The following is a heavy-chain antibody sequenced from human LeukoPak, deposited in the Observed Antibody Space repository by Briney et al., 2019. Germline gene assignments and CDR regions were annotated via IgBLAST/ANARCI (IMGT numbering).Heavy chain of an antibody. Sequence: SETLSLTCTVSGGSISSYYWSWIRQPPGKGLEWIGYIYYSGSTNYNPSLKSRVTITVDTSKNQFSLKLSSVTAADTAVYYCARVRFYYYDSNDAFDIWGQGTMVTVSS. V-gene: IGHV4-59*01. CDR3: ARVRFYYYDSNDAFDI. CDR2: IYYSGST. D-gene: IGHD3-22*01. CDR1: GGSISSYY. J-gene: IGHJ3*02.